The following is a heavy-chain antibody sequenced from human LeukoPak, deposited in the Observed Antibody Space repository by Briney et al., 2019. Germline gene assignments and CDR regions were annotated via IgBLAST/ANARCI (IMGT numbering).Heavy chain of an antibody. CDR1: GYTFTGYY. D-gene: IGHD5-18*01. V-gene: IGHV1-2*02. CDR2: INPNTGVT. CDR3: ARAGTAMVLQSNWFDP. Sequence: ASVKVSCKASGYTFTGYYMHWARQAPGQGLEWMGWINPNTGVTMYAQNFQGRVTMTRDMSTSTVYMELSSLRSEDTAVYYCARAGTAMVLQSNWFDPWGQGTLVTVSS. J-gene: IGHJ5*02.